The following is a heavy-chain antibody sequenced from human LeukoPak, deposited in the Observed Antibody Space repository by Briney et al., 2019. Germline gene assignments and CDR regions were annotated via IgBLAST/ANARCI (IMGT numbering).Heavy chain of an antibody. J-gene: IGHJ5*02. V-gene: IGHV4-39*01. CDR2: IYYSGST. CDR1: GGSIGSSTYY. Sequence: KPSETLSLTCTVSGGSIGSSTYYWGWIRQPPGKGLEWIGSIYYSGSTYYNPSLKSRVTISVDTSKNQFSLNLTSVTAADTAVYYCARSTTIKGWFDPWGQGTLVTVSS. CDR3: ARSTTIKGWFDP. D-gene: IGHD4-11*01.